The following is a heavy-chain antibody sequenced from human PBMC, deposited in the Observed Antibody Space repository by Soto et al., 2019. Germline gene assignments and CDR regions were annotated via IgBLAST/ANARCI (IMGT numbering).Heavy chain of an antibody. D-gene: IGHD6-13*01. J-gene: IGHJ6*02. CDR1: GYSFTSYW. CDR2: IYPGDSDT. Sequence: PGESLKISCKGSGYSFTSYWIGWVRQMPGKGLEWMGIIYPGDSDTRYSPSFQGQVTISADKSISTAYLQWSSLKASDTAMYYCARTAAAGKYYYRTDFWGQGTSVTVSS. CDR3: ARTAAAGKYYYRTDF. V-gene: IGHV5-51*01.